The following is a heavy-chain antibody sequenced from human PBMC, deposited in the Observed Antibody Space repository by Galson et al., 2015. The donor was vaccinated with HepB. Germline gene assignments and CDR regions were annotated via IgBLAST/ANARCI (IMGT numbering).Heavy chain of an antibody. J-gene: IGHJ5*02. CDR2: INSDGSST. CDR3: ASLYYYDSSGYYSP. Sequence: SLRLSCAASRFTFSSYWMHWVRQAPGKGLVWVSRINSDGSSTSYADSVKGRFTISRDNAKNTLYLQMNSLRAEDTAVYYCASLYYYDSSGYYSPWGQGTLVTVSS. CDR1: RFTFSSYW. V-gene: IGHV3-74*01. D-gene: IGHD3-22*01.